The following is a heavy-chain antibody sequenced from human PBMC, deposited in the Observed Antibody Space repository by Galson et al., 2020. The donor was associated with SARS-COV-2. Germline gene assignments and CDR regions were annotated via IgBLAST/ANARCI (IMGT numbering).Heavy chain of an antibody. CDR3: ARFWYYGLGSYHWYFDL. CDR1: GGSVRFGSHY. CDR2: IFYSGTT. J-gene: IGHJ2*01. Sequence: ASETLSLTCTVSGGSVRFGSHYWTWVRQTPGKGLEWIGYIFYSGTTNYNPSLESRATISIDTSKNQFSLRLSAVTAADTAVYYCARFWYYGLGSYHWYFDLWGRGTLVTVSS. V-gene: IGHV4-61*01. D-gene: IGHD3-10*01.